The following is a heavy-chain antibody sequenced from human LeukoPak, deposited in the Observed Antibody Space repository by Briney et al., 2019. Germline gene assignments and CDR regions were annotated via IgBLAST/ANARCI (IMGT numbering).Heavy chain of an antibody. D-gene: IGHD3-3*01. Sequence: SETLSLTCAVYGGSFSGYYWSWIRQPPGKGLEWIGEINHSGSTNYNPSLKSRVTISVDTSENQFSLKLSSVTAADTAVYYCARTPRRITIFGVAPNYFDYWGQGTLVTVSS. CDR2: INHSGST. CDR3: ARTPRRITIFGVAPNYFDY. J-gene: IGHJ4*02. CDR1: GGSFSGYY. V-gene: IGHV4-34*01.